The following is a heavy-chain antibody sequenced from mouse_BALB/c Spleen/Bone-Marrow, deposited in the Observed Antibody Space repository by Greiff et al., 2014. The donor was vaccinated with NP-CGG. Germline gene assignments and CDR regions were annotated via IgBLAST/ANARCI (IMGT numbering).Heavy chain of an antibody. CDR3: ASPYGNYDAMDY. D-gene: IGHD2-1*01. V-gene: IGHV1-87*01. CDR1: GYTFISYW. CDR2: IYPGDGDT. J-gene: IGHJ4*01. Sequence: VQLQQSEAELARPGASVKLSCKASGYTFISYWMQWVKQRPGQGLEWIGAIYPGDGDTRYTQKFRGKATLTADKSSNTAYMQLSSLTSEDSAVYFCASPYGNYDAMDYWGQGTSVTVSS.